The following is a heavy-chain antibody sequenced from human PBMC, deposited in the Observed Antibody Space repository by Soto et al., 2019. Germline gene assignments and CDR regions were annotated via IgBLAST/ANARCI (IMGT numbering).Heavy chain of an antibody. D-gene: IGHD1-26*01. Sequence: PGGSLRLSCAASGFTFSSYSMNWVRQAPGKGLEWVSYISSSSSTIYYADSVKGRFTISRDNAKNSLYLQMNSLRAEDTAVYYCARDITRGRYYVPSYYFDYWGQGTLVTVSS. CDR3: ARDITRGRYYVPSYYFDY. CDR2: ISSSSSTI. V-gene: IGHV3-48*01. CDR1: GFTFSSYS. J-gene: IGHJ4*02.